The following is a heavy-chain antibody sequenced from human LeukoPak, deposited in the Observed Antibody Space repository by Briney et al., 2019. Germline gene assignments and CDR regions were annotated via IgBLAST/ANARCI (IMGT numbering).Heavy chain of an antibody. CDR2: ISGSGGST. CDR1: GFTFSSYS. D-gene: IGHD3-22*01. J-gene: IGHJ4*02. V-gene: IGHV3-23*01. Sequence: PGGSLRLSCAASGFTFSSYSMSWVRQPPGKGLEWVSAISGSGGSTYYADSEKGRFTISRDNSKNTLFLQMNSLGIEDTAVYYCARGRYYDSSGYYYDAPDRIFDYWGQGTLVTVSS. CDR3: ARGRYYDSSGYYYDAPDRIFDY.